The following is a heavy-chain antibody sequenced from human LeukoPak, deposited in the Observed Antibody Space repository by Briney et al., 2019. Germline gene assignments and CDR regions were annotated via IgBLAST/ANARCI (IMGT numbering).Heavy chain of an antibody. CDR1: GFTFSSYW. CDR2: IKSDGSSA. J-gene: IGHJ4*02. V-gene: IGHV3-74*01. D-gene: IGHD7-27*01. CDR3: AKETGNWGPLDY. Sequence: GGSLRLSCAASGFTFSSYWLSWVRQVPGKGLVWMSRIKSDGSSATYADSVKGRFTISRDNSKNTLYLQMNSLRAEDTAVYYCAKETGNWGPLDYWGQGTLVTVSS.